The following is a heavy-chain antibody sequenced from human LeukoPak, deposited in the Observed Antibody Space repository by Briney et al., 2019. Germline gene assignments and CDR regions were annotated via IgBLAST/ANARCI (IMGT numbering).Heavy chain of an antibody. CDR2: IYYNGGT. CDR1: GGSITSFY. J-gene: IGHJ3*02. Sequence: PSETLSLTCTVSGGSITSFYWNWIRQPPGKGLEWIGSIYYNGGTNYNPSLKSRVSISIDTSKTHFSLKLSSVTPADTAVYYCARRNAFDIWGQGTMVTVSS. V-gene: IGHV4-59*01. CDR3: ARRNAFDI.